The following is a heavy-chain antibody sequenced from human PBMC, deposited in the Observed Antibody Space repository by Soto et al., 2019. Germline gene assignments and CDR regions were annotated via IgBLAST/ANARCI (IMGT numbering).Heavy chain of an antibody. CDR2: INPNNDAT. Sequence: QVQLVQSGAEVKKPGASVKVSCKAPRYIFTAYFMHWVRQAPGQGLQWMGWINPNNDATHYGLSLQGRATITRDTTSSTAYMELSRLRSDATAVYYCASHDPGARFDTWGQGTLVIVAS. J-gene: IGHJ5*02. V-gene: IGHV1-2*02. D-gene: IGHD1-1*01. CDR3: ASHDPGARFDT. CDR1: RYIFTAYF.